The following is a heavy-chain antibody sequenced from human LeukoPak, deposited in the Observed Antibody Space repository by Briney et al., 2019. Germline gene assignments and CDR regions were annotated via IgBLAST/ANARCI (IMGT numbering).Heavy chain of an antibody. CDR2: LSGSSRTT. Sequence: PGGSLRLSCAASGFTVSSNYMSWVRQAPGKGPEWVSSLSGSSRTTYYADSVKGRFTISRDNSQSTLYLQMNSLRAEDTAVYYCAKYQSISSGGAFDIWGQGTLVTVSA. CDR1: GFTVSSNY. J-gene: IGHJ3*02. D-gene: IGHD6-6*01. V-gene: IGHV3-23*01. CDR3: AKYQSISSGGAFDI.